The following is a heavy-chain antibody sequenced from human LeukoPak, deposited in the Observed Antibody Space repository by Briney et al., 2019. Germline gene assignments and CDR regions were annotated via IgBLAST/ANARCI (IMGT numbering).Heavy chain of an antibody. D-gene: IGHD3-10*01. CDR1: GFIFSTYS. V-gene: IGHV3-21*01. CDR3: VRDPVRRFDY. Sequence: GGSLRLSCAASGFIFSTYSMNWVRQAPGKGLEWVSSISSSNSYIYYADSVKGRFTISRDNAKNSLYLQMNSLRDEDTAVYYCVRDPVRRFDYWGQGALVTVSS. CDR2: ISSSNSYI. J-gene: IGHJ4*02.